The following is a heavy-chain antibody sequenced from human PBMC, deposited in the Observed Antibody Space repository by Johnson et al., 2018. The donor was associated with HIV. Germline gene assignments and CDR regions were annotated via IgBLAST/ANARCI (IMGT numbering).Heavy chain of an antibody. CDR1: GFTFSDYY. V-gene: IGHV3-11*04. D-gene: IGHD3-16*01. CDR3: AKDRNWGWPVWAFDI. CDR2: ISSSGSAI. J-gene: IGHJ3*02. Sequence: VQLVESGGGLVKPGGSLRLSCAASGFTFSDYYMSWIRQAPGKGLEWVSYISSSGSAIYYADSVRGRFTISRDNAKNSLYLQMNSLRAEDTAVYYCAKDRNWGWPVWAFDIWGKGTMVTVSS.